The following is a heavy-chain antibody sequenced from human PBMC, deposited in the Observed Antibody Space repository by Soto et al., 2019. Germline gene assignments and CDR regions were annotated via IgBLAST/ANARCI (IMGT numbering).Heavy chain of an antibody. CDR3: ARERYDYVWGSYRYLDY. D-gene: IGHD3-16*02. CDR2: IYYSGST. J-gene: IGHJ4*02. Sequence: SETLSLTCTVSGGSISSYYWSWIRQPPGKGLEWIGYIYYSGSTNYNPSLKSRVTISVDTSKNQFSLKLSSVTAADTAVYYCARERYDYVWGSYRYLDYLGQGTLVTVSS. CDR1: GGSISSYY. V-gene: IGHV4-59*01.